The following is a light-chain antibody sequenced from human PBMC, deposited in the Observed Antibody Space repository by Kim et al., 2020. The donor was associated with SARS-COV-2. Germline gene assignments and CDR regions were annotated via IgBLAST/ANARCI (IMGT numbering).Light chain of an antibody. CDR1: ASYIGAGYD. Sequence: VTLSCTGSASYIGAGYDVHWYRQFPGTAPKLLIYANSNRPSGVPDRFSGSKSGTSASLAITGLQGEDEADYYCQSYDSSLSGSGVFGGGTQLTVL. CDR2: ANS. J-gene: IGLJ3*02. CDR3: QSYDSSLSGSGV. V-gene: IGLV1-40*01.